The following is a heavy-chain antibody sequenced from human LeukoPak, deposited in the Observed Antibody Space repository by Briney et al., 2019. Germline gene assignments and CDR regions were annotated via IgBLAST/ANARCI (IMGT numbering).Heavy chain of an antibody. CDR3: ARDSLKSGYTPDY. CDR1: GYTFTSYG. CDR2: ISAYNGNT. V-gene: IGHV1-18*01. Sequence: ASVKVSCKASGYTFTSYGISWVRQAPGQGLEWMGWISAYNGNTNYAQKLQGRVTMTTHTSTNTAYIELRSLRADDTAVYYCARDSLKSGYTPDYWGQGTVVTVSS. D-gene: IGHD5-18*01. J-gene: IGHJ4*02.